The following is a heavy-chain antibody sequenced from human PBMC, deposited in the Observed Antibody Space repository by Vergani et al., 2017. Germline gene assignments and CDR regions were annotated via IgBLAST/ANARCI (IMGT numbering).Heavy chain of an antibody. CDR3: AARGWGWTAYYYDSSGYYYGY. Sequence: QLQLQESGPGLVKPSETLSLTCTVSGGSISSSSYYWGWIRQPPGKGLEWIGSIYYSGSTNYNPSLKSRVTISVDTSKNQFSLKLSSVTAADTAVYYCAARGWGWTAYYYDSSGYYYGYWGQGTLVTVSS. D-gene: IGHD3-22*01. CDR2: IYYSGST. V-gene: IGHV4-39*07. J-gene: IGHJ4*02. CDR1: GGSISSSSYY.